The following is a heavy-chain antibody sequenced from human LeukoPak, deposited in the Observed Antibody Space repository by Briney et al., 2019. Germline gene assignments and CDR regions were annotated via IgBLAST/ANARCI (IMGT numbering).Heavy chain of an antibody. J-gene: IGHJ4*02. V-gene: IGHV3-21*01. CDR2: ISSSSSYI. CDR1: GFTFSSYS. D-gene: IGHD3-3*01. Sequence: PGGSLRLSCAASGFTFSSYSMNWVRQAPGKGLEWVSSISSSSSYIYYADSVKGRFTISRDNAKNSLYLQMNSLRAEDTAVYYCARGGLIFGAVIEDYWGQGTLVTVSS. CDR3: ARGGLIFGAVIEDY.